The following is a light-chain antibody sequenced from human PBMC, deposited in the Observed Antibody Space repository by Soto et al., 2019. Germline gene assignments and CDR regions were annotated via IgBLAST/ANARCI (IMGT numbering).Light chain of an antibody. CDR3: QQLFSSPLT. CDR2: AAS. V-gene: IGKV1-9*01. Sequence: DIQLTQSPSFLSPSVGDRVTITCRASQDIYSYLAWYQQNPGKAPKLLISAASTLQGGVPSRFSGSGSGTEFTLTISRLQPEDSATYYCQQLFSSPLTFGGGTKVEIK. CDR1: QDIYSY. J-gene: IGKJ4*01.